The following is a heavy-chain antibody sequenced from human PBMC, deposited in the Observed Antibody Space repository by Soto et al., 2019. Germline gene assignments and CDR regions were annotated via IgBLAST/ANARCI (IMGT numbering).Heavy chain of an antibody. CDR2: ISGSGGST. CDR1: GFTFSSYA. J-gene: IGHJ4*02. V-gene: IGHV3-23*01. CDR3: ASCSSTSCYTGFDY. Sequence: GGSLRLSCAASGFTFSSYAMSWVRQAPGKGLEWVSGISGSGGSTYYADSVKGRFTISRDNPKNTLYLQMNSLRAEDTAVYYCASCSSTSCYTGFDYWGQGTLVTVS. D-gene: IGHD2-2*02.